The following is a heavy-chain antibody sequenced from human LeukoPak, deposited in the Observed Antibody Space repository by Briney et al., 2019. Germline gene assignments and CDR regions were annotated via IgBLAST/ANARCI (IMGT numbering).Heavy chain of an antibody. V-gene: IGHV1-46*01. CDR2: INPSGGST. Sequence: EASVKVSCKASGYTFTSYYMHWVRQAPGQGLEWMGIINPSGGSTSYAQKFQGRVTMTRDTSTSTVYMELSSLRSDDTAVYYCARDGYHYDSSGYYYGMDVWGQGTTVTVSS. CDR3: ARDGYHYDSSGYYYGMDV. D-gene: IGHD3-22*01. J-gene: IGHJ6*02. CDR1: GYTFTSYY.